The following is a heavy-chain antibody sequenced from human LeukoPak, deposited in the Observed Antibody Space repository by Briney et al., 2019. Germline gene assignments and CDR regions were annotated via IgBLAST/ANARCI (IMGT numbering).Heavy chain of an antibody. CDR2: INPNGGST. D-gene: IGHD2-2*02. Sequence: ASVKVSCKASGYTFTSYGISWVRQAPGQGLEWMGIINPNGGSTSYAQKFQGRVTMTRDMSTSTVYMELSSLRSEDTAVYYCAREACSSTSCYSFFHYWGQGTLVTVSS. V-gene: IGHV1-46*01. CDR3: AREACSSTSCYSFFHY. J-gene: IGHJ4*02. CDR1: GYTFTSYG.